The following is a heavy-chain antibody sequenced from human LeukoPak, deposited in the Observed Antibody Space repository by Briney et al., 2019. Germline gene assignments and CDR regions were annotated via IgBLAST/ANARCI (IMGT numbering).Heavy chain of an antibody. CDR3: ARSWVPAAIWYGREV. V-gene: IGHV1-69*13. D-gene: IGHD2-2*01. J-gene: IGHJ6*01. CDR1: RGTFSSYA. Sequence: SVTVSFKASRGTFSSYAIRWVRQAPGQGLEWMGGIIPIFGTANYAQKFQGRVTITADESTSTAYMELSSLRSEDTAVYYCARSWVPAAIWYGREVWGQRTTVTVSS. CDR2: IIPIFGTA.